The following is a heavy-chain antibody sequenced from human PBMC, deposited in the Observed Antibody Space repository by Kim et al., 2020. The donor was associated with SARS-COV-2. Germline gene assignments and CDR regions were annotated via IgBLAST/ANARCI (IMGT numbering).Heavy chain of an antibody. D-gene: IGHD6-19*01. CDR1: GGSFSGYY. CDR2: INHSGST. J-gene: IGHJ4*02. Sequence: SETLSLTCAVYGGSFSGYYWSWIRQPPGKGLEWIGEINHSGSTNYNPSLKSRVTISVDTSKNQFSLKLSSVTAADTAVYYCARGAGSGWYFDYWGQGTLVTVSS. V-gene: IGHV4-34*01. CDR3: ARGAGSGWYFDY.